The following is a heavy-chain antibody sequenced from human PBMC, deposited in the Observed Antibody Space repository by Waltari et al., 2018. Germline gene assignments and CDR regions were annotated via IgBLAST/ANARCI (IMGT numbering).Heavy chain of an antibody. CDR3: TPDGDYEGIGFDY. Sequence: EVQLVESGGGLVKPGGSLRLSCAASGFTFSNAWMSGVRQAPGKGLAWVGRIKSKTDGGTTDYAAPVKGRFTISRDDSKNPLYLQMNSLTTEDTAVYYCTPDGDYEGIGFDYWGQGTLVTVSS. CDR1: GFTFSNAW. D-gene: IGHD4-17*01. J-gene: IGHJ4*02. CDR2: IKSKTDGGTT. V-gene: IGHV3-15*01.